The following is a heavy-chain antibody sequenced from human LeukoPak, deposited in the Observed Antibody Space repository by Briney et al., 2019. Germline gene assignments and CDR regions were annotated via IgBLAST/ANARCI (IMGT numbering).Heavy chain of an antibody. J-gene: IGHJ4*02. CDR2: SRNKRHSYST. V-gene: IGHV3-72*01. D-gene: IGHD6-13*01. Sequence: GGSLRLSCAASGFIFSDHYMDWVRQAPGKGLEWVARSRNKRHSYSTEYAASVKGRFSISRDDSKTSLYLQMNSLKTEDTAVYYCAREAGTVSFDYWGQGTLVTVSS. CDR3: AREAGTVSFDY. CDR1: GFIFSDHY.